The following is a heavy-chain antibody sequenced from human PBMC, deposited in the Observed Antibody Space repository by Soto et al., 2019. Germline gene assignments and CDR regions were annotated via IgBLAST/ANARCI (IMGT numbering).Heavy chain of an antibody. CDR1: GYVFTSYY. CDR2: INPSGGST. Sequence: ASVKVSCKASGYVFTSYYMHWVRQAPGQGLEWMGIINPSGGSTSYAQKFQGRVTMTRDTSTSTVYMELSSLRSEDTAVYYCARGGARADYDFWSGYYTYYYYYYMDVWGKGTTVTVSS. D-gene: IGHD3-3*01. V-gene: IGHV1-46*03. J-gene: IGHJ6*03. CDR3: ARGGARADYDFWSGYYTYYYYYYMDV.